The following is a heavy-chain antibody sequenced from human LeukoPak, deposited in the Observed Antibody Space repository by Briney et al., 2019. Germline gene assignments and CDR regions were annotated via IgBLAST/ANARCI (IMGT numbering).Heavy chain of an antibody. J-gene: IGHJ5*02. CDR3: ARSLRSCSPSSCYNNYLDP. Sequence: GGSLRLSCAASGFTFSSYSMNWVRQAPGKGLEWVAFIRYDGSNKYYADSVKGRFTISRDNSKNTLYLQMNSLRAEDTAVYYCARSLRSCSPSSCYNNYLDPWGQGTLVTVSS. CDR1: GFTFSSYS. V-gene: IGHV3-30*02. CDR2: IRYDGSNK. D-gene: IGHD2-2*02.